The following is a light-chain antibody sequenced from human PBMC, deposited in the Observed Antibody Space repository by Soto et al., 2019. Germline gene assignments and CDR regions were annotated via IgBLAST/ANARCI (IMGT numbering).Light chain of an antibody. CDR2: GAS. CDR1: QSVSSSY. CDR3: QQYGSSPPT. V-gene: IGKV3-20*01. J-gene: IGKJ5*01. Sequence: EIVLTQSPGTLSLSPGERATLSCRANQSVSSSYLAWYQQKPGQAPRLLIYGASSSATGIPDRFSGSGSGTHFTLTISSLEPEDFPVYYCQQYGSSPPTFGQGTRLEIK.